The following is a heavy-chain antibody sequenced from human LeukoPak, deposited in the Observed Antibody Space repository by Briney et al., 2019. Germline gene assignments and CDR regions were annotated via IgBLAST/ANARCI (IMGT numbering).Heavy chain of an antibody. J-gene: IGHJ6*02. V-gene: IGHV1-8*01. CDR2: MNPNSGNT. CDR1: GYTFTSYD. D-gene: IGHD3-10*01. CDR3: AVLWFGESWFYYYYGMDV. Sequence: ASVKVSCKASGYTFTSYDINWVRQATGQGLEWMGWMNPNSGNTGYAQKFQGRVTMTRNTSISTAYMELSSLRSEDTAVYYCAVLWFGESWFYYYYGMDVWGQGTTVTVSS.